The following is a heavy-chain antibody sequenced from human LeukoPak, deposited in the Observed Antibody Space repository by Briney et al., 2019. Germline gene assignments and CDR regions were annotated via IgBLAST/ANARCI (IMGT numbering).Heavy chain of an antibody. V-gene: IGHV4-34*01. CDR3: ARRAIFGVVTPPPPFDY. Sequence: SETLSLTCAVYGGSFSGYYWSWIRQPPGKGLEWIGEINHSGSTNYNPSLKSRVTISVDTSKNQFSLKLSSVTAADTAVYYCARRAIFGVVTPPPPFDYWGQGTLVTVSS. J-gene: IGHJ4*02. D-gene: IGHD3-3*01. CDR2: INHSGST. CDR1: GGSFSGYY.